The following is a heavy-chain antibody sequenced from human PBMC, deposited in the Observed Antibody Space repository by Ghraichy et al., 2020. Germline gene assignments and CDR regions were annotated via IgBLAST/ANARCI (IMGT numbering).Heavy chain of an antibody. J-gene: IGHJ4*02. D-gene: IGHD3-10*01. CDR3: AKDPGRDYGSGSYYSGFDY. CDR1: GFTFSSYA. CDR2: ISGSGGST. Sequence: GGSLRLSCAASGFTFSSYAMSWVRQAPGKGLEWVSAISGSGGSTYYADSVKGRFTISRDNSKNTLYLQMNSLRAEDTAVYYCAKDPGRDYGSGSYYSGFDYWGQGTLVTVSS. V-gene: IGHV3-23*01.